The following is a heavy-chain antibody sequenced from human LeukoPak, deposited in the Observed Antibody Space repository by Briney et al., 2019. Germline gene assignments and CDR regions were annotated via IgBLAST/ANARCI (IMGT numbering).Heavy chain of an antibody. D-gene: IGHD2-15*01. Sequence: GASVKVSCKASGYTFTSYGISWVRQAPGQGLEWMGWISAYNGNTNYAQKLQGRVTMTTDTSTSTAYMELSRLRSDDTAVYYCARARRIVVVVAATLGLGAFDIWGQGTMVTVSS. CDR2: ISAYNGNT. V-gene: IGHV1-18*01. J-gene: IGHJ3*02. CDR3: ARARRIVVVVAATLGLGAFDI. CDR1: GYTFTSYG.